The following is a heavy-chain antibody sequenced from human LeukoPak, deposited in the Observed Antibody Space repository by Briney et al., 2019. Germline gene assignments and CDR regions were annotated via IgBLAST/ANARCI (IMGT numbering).Heavy chain of an antibody. CDR2: FHHSGGT. CDR3: ARNGAFAVEY. D-gene: IGHD1-1*01. CDR1: GGTLTGPNW. Sequence: SGTLSLTCAVSGGTLTGPNWRGWVRHRPGEGLEWIGEFHHSGGTNYNPSLKSRVTISIDKSNNQFSLKLTSVTAADTAVYYCARNGAFAVEYWGRGSLVTVSS. V-gene: IGHV4-4*02. J-gene: IGHJ4*02.